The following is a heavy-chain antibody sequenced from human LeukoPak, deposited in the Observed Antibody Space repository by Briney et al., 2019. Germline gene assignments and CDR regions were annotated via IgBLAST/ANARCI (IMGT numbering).Heavy chain of an antibody. CDR3: ARGVVRGDYYYYIDV. D-gene: IGHD3-10*01. J-gene: IGHJ6*03. CDR2: INPNSGGT. CDR1: GYTFTSCY. Sequence: ASVKVSCKASGYTFTSCYMHWVRQAPGQGLEWMGWINPNSGGTNYAQKFQGRVTMTRDTSISTAYMELSRLRYDDTAMYYCARGVVRGDYYYYIDVWGKGTTVTISS. V-gene: IGHV1-2*02.